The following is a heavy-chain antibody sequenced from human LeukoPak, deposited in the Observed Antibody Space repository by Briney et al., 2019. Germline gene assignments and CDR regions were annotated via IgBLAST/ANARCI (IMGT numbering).Heavy chain of an antibody. Sequence: PSETLSLTCTVSGGSISSYYWSWIRQPPGKGLKWIGYIYYSGSTNYNPSLKSRVTISVDTSKNQFSLKLSSVTAADTAVYYCARCYGGTYFDYWGQGTLVTVSS. CDR1: GGSISSYY. D-gene: IGHD4-23*01. CDR2: IYYSGST. CDR3: ARCYGGTYFDY. V-gene: IGHV4-59*01. J-gene: IGHJ4*02.